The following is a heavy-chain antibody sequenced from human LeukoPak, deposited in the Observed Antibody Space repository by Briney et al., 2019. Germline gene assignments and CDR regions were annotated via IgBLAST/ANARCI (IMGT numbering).Heavy chain of an antibody. CDR1: GGSISTNNW. D-gene: IGHD4-23*01. CDR2: IYYSGST. J-gene: IGHJ5*02. CDR3: ARGTTVVTPWFDP. Sequence: SETLSLTCTVSGGSISTNNWWSWVRQSPAKGLEWIGSIYYSGSTYYNPSLKSRVTISVDTSKNQFSLKLSSVTAADTAVYYCARGTTVVTPWFDPWGQGTLVTVSS. V-gene: IGHV4-4*02.